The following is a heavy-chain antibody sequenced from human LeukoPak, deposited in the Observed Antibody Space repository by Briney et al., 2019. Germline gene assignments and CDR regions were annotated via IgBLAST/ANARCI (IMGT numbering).Heavy chain of an antibody. J-gene: IGHJ6*03. CDR1: GFTFRNYW. CDR2: IKQDGSEK. V-gene: IGHV3-7*01. CDR3: ARDRRYNHYYYMDV. Sequence: PGGSLRLSCTDSGFTFRNYWMTWVRQAPGKGLEWVANIKQDGSEKYYVDSVKGRFTGSRDNTKNSLFLQMNSLRAEDTAVYYCARDRRYNHYYYMDVWGKGTTVTVSS.